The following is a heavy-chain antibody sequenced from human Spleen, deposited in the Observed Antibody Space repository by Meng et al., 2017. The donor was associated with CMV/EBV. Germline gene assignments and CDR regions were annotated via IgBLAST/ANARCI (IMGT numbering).Heavy chain of an antibody. D-gene: IGHD2-2*01. CDR1: GFTFSSYS. Sequence: GESLKISCAASGFTFSSYSMNWVRQAPGKGLEWVSYISSSSTIYYADSMKGRFTISRDNAKNSLYLQMNSLRAEDTAVYYCARDHCSSTSCHLNWFDPWGQGTLVTVSS. J-gene: IGHJ5*02. CDR3: ARDHCSSTSCHLNWFDP. V-gene: IGHV3-48*04. CDR2: ISSSSTI.